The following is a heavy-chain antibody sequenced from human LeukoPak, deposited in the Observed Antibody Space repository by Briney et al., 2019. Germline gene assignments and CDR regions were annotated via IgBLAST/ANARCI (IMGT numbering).Heavy chain of an antibody. Sequence: PSETLSLTCSVSGGSISSSSYYWSWIRQPPGKGLEWIGYIYYSGSTNYNPSLKSRVTISVDTSKNQFSLKLSSVTAADTAVYYCARGEELVPDYWGQGTLVTVSS. CDR1: GGSISSSSYY. CDR3: ARGEELVPDY. J-gene: IGHJ4*02. CDR2: IYYSGST. V-gene: IGHV4-61*01. D-gene: IGHD6-6*01.